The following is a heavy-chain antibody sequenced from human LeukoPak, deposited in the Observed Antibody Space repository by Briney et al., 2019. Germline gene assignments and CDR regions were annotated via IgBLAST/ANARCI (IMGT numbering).Heavy chain of an antibody. V-gene: IGHV3-48*01. J-gene: IGHJ4*02. Sequence: PGGSLRLSCAASGFTFSSYSMNWVRRAPGKGLEWVSYISSSSSTIYYADSVKGRFTISRDNAKNSLYLQMNSLRAEDTAVYYCAREIYDSSGYYDYWGQGTLVTVSS. CDR2: ISSSSSTI. D-gene: IGHD3-22*01. CDR3: AREIYDSSGYYDY. CDR1: GFTFSSYS.